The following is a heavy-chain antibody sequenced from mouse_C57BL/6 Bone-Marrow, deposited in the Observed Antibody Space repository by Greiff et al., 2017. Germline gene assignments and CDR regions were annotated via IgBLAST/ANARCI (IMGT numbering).Heavy chain of an antibody. J-gene: IGHJ2*01. Sequence: VKLQQSGPELVKPGASVKISCTASGYAFSSSWLNWVQQRPGTGIEWIGRMYPGDGATNYNVKVKCKATLTADKSSSTAYMQLSSLTSEDAAVYFCAHPCFDYWGQGTTLTVSS. CDR2: MYPGDGAT. CDR1: GYAFSSSW. CDR3: AHPCFDY. V-gene: IGHV1-82*01.